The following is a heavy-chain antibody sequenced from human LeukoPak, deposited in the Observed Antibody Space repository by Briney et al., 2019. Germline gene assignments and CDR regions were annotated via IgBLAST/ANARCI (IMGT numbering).Heavy chain of an antibody. CDR1: GFTFSSYS. CDR2: ISSSSSTI. J-gene: IGHJ5*02. V-gene: IGHV3-48*01. CDR3: ARGANGIVYPS. Sequence: GGSLRLSCAASGFTFSSYSMNWVRQAPGKGLEWVSYISSSSSTIYYADSVKGRFTISRDNSKNTLYLQMNSLRAEDTAVYYCARGANGIVYPSWGQGALVTVSS. D-gene: IGHD1-26*01.